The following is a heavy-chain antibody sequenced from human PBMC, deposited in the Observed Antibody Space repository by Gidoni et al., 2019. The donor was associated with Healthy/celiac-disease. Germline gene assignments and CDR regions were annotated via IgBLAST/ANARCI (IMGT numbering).Heavy chain of an antibody. CDR1: GGAFSGYY. D-gene: IGHD3-10*01. V-gene: IGHV4-34*01. CDR2: INHSGST. Sequence: QVQLQQWGAGLLKPSETLSPTRAVYGGAFSGYYGSWIRQPPGKGLEWIGEINHSGSTNYNPSLKSRVTISVDTSKNQFSLKLSSVTAADTAVYYCARGRWGGYWGQGTLVTVSS. J-gene: IGHJ4*02. CDR3: ARGRWGGY.